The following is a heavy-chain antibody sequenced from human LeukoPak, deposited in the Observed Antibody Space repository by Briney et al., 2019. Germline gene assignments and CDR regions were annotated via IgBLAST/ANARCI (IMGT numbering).Heavy chain of an antibody. CDR3: ARSLVVPAASLWFDP. CDR2: IYYSGST. CDR1: GGSISSYY. V-gene: IGHV4-59*08. D-gene: IGHD2-2*01. J-gene: IGHJ5*02. Sequence: SETLSLTCTASGGSISSYYWSWIRQPPGKGLEWIGYIYYSGSTNYNPSLKSRVTISVDTSKNQFSLKLSSVTAADTAVYYCARSLVVPAASLWFDPWGQGTLVTVSS.